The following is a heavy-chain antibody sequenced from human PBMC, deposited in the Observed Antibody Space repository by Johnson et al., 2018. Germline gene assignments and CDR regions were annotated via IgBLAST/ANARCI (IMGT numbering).Heavy chain of an antibody. V-gene: IGHV3-7*01. Sequence: VQLVESGGGLVQPGGSLRLSCAASGFTFSTYYMSWVRQAPGKGLEWVGNIKGDGSVKNYVESVKGRLTISRDNAKNSMYLQINRLRAEDTAVYFCARDPIWGSHDYWGQGTLVTVSS. CDR1: GFTFSTYY. CDR2: IKGDGSVK. D-gene: IGHD3-16*01. CDR3: ARDPIWGSHDY. J-gene: IGHJ4*02.